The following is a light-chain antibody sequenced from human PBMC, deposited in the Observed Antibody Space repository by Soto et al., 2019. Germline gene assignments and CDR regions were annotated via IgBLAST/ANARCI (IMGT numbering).Light chain of an antibody. CDR2: GAS. Sequence: EIVLTQSPGTLSLSPGERATLSCRASQSISSTYLALAWYQQKPGQSPRLLIYGASSRATGIPDRFSGSGSGTDFPLTISRQEPEDFAVYYCQQYGSSPRTFGQGTKVEIK. CDR3: QQYGSSPRT. V-gene: IGKV3-20*01. J-gene: IGKJ1*01. CDR1: QSISSTY.